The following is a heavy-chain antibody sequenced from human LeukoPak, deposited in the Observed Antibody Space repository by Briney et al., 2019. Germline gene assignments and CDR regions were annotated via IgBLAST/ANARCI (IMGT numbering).Heavy chain of an antibody. J-gene: IGHJ4*02. CDR3: ARGSHHFDS. Sequence: GGSLRLSCAASGFTFSRYRMHWVRQAPGKGLVWVSRINSDGSDTNYADSVRGRFTISRDNAKNTLYLQMNSLRVEDTAVYYCARGSHHFDSWGQGTLVAVSS. V-gene: IGHV3-74*01. CDR1: GFTFSRYR. CDR2: INSDGSDT.